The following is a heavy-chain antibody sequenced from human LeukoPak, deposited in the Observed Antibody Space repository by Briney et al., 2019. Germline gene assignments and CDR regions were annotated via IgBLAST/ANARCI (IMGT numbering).Heavy chain of an antibody. CDR2: IYYSGST. V-gene: IGHV4-39*07. CDR1: GGSISSSSYY. D-gene: IGHD2-21*02. J-gene: IGHJ4*02. Sequence: SETLSLTCTVSGGSISSSSYYWGWIRQPPGKGLEWIGSIYYSGSTYYNPSLKSRVTISVDKSKSQFSLNLTSVTAADTAVYYCAREAYCGGDCFFDYWGQGILVTVSS. CDR3: AREAYCGGDCFFDY.